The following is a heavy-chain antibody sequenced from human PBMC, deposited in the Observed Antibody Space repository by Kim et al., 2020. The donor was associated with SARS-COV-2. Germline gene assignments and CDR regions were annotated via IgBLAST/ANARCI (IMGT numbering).Heavy chain of an antibody. J-gene: IGHJ4*02. CDR3: AREDSSSWYHFDY. Sequence: YNPSLKSRVTISVDTSKNQFSLKLSSVTAADTAVYYCAREDSSSWYHFDYWGQGTLVTVSS. D-gene: IGHD6-13*01. V-gene: IGHV4-31*02.